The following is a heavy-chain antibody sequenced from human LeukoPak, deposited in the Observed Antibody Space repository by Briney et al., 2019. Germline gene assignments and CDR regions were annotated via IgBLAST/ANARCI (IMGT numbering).Heavy chain of an antibody. Sequence: PGGSLRLSCAASGFTFSSYAMSWVRQAPGKGLEWVSAISGSGGSTYYADSVKGRFTISRDNSKNTLYLQMNSLRAEDTAVYYCARDSGGTFDAFDIWGQGTMVTVSS. D-gene: IGHD2-15*01. CDR1: GFTFSSYA. CDR2: ISGSGGST. CDR3: ARDSGGTFDAFDI. J-gene: IGHJ3*02. V-gene: IGHV3-23*01.